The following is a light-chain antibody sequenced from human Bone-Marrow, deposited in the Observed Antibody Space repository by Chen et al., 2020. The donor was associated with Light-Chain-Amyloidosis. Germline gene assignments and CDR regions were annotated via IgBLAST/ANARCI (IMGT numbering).Light chain of an antibody. Sequence: SYEPTQPPSVSVSPGQTARITCSGDDLPTKYAYWYQQKPGQAPVLVIHRDTERPSGISERFSGSSSGTTATLTISGGQAEDEADYHCQSAYSSGTYEVIFGGGTKLTVL. CDR1: DLPTKY. CDR2: RDT. CDR3: QSAYSSGTYEVI. V-gene: IGLV3-25*03. J-gene: IGLJ2*01.